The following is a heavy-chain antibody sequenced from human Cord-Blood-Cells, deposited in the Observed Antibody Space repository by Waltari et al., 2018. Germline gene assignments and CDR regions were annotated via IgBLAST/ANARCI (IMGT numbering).Heavy chain of an antibody. Sequence: QVQLQESGPGLVKPSGTLSLTCAVSGGSISSSXXWXWVRQPPGKGLEXFGXIYQSGGTNYNPSLKSRVTISVDKSKNQFXLKLSSVXAADTAVYYCAVRDSSGYYYFAYWGQGTLVTVSS. CDR1: GGSISSSXX. CDR2: IYQSGGT. J-gene: IGHJ4*02. V-gene: IGHV4-4*02. CDR3: AVRDSSGYYYFAY. D-gene: IGHD3-22*01.